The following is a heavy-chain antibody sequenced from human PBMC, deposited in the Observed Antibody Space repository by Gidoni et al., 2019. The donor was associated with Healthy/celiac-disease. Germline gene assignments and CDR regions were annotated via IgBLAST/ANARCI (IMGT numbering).Heavy chain of an antibody. V-gene: IGHV3-74*01. CDR2: SNTDGSRT. D-gene: IGHD4-4*01. Sequence: EVQLVESGGGFVQPGGSLRLSCAASGFTFRRYWRHLVRQAPGKGQVWFSRSNTDGSRTSYEDSVKGLFIISRDNAKNTLFQQMNRRRAEDTSVYYGARAHDDYNNYNDHDFDYWGQGTLVTVSS. CDR3: ARAHDDYNNYNDHDFDY. J-gene: IGHJ4*02. CDR1: GFTFRRYW.